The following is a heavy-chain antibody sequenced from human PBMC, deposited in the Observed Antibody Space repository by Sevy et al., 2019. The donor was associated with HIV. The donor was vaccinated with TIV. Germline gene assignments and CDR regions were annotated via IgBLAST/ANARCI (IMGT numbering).Heavy chain of an antibody. D-gene: IGHD3-16*01. V-gene: IGHV3-15*07. CDR1: GFTFSNAW. CDR2: IKSKTDGGTT. J-gene: IGHJ4*02. Sequence: GGSLRLSCAASGFTFSNAWMNWVRQAPGKGLEWVGRIKSKTDGGTTDYAAPVKGRFTISRDDSKNTLYLQMNSLKTEDTAVYYCTTDLFIMITFAGVIRCWGQGTLVTVSS. CDR3: TTDLFIMITFAGVIRC.